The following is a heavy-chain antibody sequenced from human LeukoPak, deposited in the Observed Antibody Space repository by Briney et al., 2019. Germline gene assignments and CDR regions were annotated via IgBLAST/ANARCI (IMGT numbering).Heavy chain of an antibody. D-gene: IGHD1-26*01. CDR3: ARGGYGGLALDY. CDR2: INSDGSDT. V-gene: IGHV3-74*01. CDR1: GFTVSSND. J-gene: IGHJ4*02. Sequence: PGGSLRLSCAASGFTVSSNDMSWVRQAPGKGLVWVSRINSDGSDTSYADSVKGRFTISRDNAKNTLYLQMNSLRAEDTAMYYCARGGYGGLALDYWGQGTLVTVSS.